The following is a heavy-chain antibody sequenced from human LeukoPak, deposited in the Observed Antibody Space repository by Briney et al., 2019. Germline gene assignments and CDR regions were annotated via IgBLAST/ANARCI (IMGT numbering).Heavy chain of an antibody. CDR1: GGSITSGNNY. D-gene: IGHD5-18*01. J-gene: IGHJ5*02. Sequence: SETLSLTCTVSGGSITSGNNYWNWIRQSPGKGLEWIGFIYSGGRTNYNPFLRSRVVISADASKNQISLRVESMTAADTADYYCVKAPTVAGSYGWFDPWGQGTLVTVSS. CDR2: IYSGGRT. V-gene: IGHV4-30-4*01. CDR3: VKAPTVAGSYGWFDP.